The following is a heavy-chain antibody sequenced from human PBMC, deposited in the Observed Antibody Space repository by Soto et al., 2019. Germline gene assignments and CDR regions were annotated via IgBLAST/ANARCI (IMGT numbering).Heavy chain of an antibody. CDR1: GGSISSYY. V-gene: IGHV4-59*08. J-gene: IGHJ6*03. CDR2: IYYSGST. Sequence: SETLSLTCTVSGGSISSYYWSWIRQPPGKGLEWIGYIYYSGSTNYNPSLKSRVTISVDTSKNQFSLKLSSVTAADTAVYYCARLGIPAAIENYYYMDVWGKGTTVTVSS. D-gene: IGHD2-2*01. CDR3: ARLGIPAAIENYYYMDV.